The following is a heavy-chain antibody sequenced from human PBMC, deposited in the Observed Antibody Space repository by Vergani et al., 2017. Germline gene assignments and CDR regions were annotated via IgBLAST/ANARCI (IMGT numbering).Heavy chain of an antibody. D-gene: IGHD3-22*01. CDR3: AILYGRDSSGSKYFDY. CDR2: IHPADSDT. J-gene: IGHJ4*02. Sequence: EVQLVQSGAEVKKPGESLNISCQISGYSFTNYWIGWVRQMPGKGLEWMWIIHPADSDTRYSPSFQAQVTISVDKSISTAYLQRSSLRASDSAMYYCAILYGRDSSGSKYFDYWGQGTLVTVSS. CDR1: GYSFTNYW. V-gene: IGHV5-51*01.